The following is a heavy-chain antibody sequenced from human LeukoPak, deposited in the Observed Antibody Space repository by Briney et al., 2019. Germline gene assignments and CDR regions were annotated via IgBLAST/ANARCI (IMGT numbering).Heavy chain of an antibody. Sequence: GALRLSCAASGFTFSDYYMTWIRQAPGKGLEWVSYISTSGSTIYYADSVKGRFTISRDNAKNSLYLQMNSLRAEDTAVYYCAELGITMIGGVWGKGTTVTISS. CDR1: GFTFSDYY. V-gene: IGHV3-11*04. D-gene: IGHD3-10*02. CDR3: AELGITMIGGV. J-gene: IGHJ6*04. CDR2: ISTSGSTI.